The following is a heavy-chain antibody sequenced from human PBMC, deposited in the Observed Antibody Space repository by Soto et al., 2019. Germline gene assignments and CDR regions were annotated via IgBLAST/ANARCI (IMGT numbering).Heavy chain of an antibody. CDR1: GFTFSSYG. CDR2: ISYDGSNK. Sequence: GGSLRLSCAASGFTFSSYGMHWVRQAPGKGLEWVAVISYDGSNKYYADSVKGRFTITRDNSKNTLYLQMNSLRADDTAVYYCAKSYEAHDSSGFFDYWGQGTLVTVSS. J-gene: IGHJ4*02. CDR3: AKSYEAHDSSGFFDY. V-gene: IGHV3-30*18. D-gene: IGHD3-22*01.